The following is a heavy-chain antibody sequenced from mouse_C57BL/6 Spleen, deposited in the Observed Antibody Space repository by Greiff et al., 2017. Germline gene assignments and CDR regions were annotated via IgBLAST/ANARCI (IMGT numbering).Heavy chain of an antibody. Sequence: EVQLQESGGGLVQPGGSLSLSCAASGFTFTDYYMSWVRQPPGKALEWLGFIRNKANGYTTEYSASVKGRFTISRDNSQSILYLQMNALRAEDSATYYCARYSSGGFAYWGQGTLVTVSA. CDR3: ARYSSGGFAY. V-gene: IGHV7-3*01. J-gene: IGHJ3*01. CDR1: GFTFTDYY. CDR2: IRNKANGYTT.